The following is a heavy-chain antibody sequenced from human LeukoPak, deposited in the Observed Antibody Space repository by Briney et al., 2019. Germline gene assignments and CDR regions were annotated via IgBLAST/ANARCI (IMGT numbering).Heavy chain of an antibody. V-gene: IGHV4-59*01. CDR1: GGSISSYY. Sequence: SETLSLTCTVSGGSISSYYWSWIRQPPGKGLEWIGYIYYSGSTNYNPSLESRVTISVDTSKNQFSLKLSSVTAADTAVYYCARVSTWFDPWGQGTLVTVSS. D-gene: IGHD2-2*01. CDR3: ARVSTWFDP. J-gene: IGHJ5*02. CDR2: IYYSGST.